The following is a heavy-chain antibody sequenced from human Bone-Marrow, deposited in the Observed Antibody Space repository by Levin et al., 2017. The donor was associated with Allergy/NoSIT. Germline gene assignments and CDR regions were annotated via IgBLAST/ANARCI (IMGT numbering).Heavy chain of an antibody. CDR1: GFSFSSYA. D-gene: IGHD2-8*02. CDR2: ISYDGSNK. J-gene: IGHJ5*02. Sequence: GGSLRLSCAASGFSFSSYAMHWVRQAPGKGLEWVAVISYDGSNKHYADSVKGRFAISRDNSKNTLYLQMNSLTADDTAIYYCARDLVGAPAGSPWGQGTLVTVSS. CDR3: ARDLVGAPAGSP. V-gene: IGHV3-30*09.